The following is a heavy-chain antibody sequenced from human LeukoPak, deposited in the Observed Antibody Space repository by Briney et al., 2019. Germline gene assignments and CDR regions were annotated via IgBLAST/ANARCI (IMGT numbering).Heavy chain of an antibody. CDR3: ARGLTVRGNWFDP. J-gene: IGHJ5*02. D-gene: IGHD3-16*01. Sequence: ASVKVSCKASGYTFTSYYIHWVRQAPGQGLECMGIINPSGGSTSYAQKFQGRVTMTRDTTTSTVYMELSSLRSEDTAVYYCARGLTVRGNWFDPWGQGTLVTVSS. CDR1: GYTFTSYY. V-gene: IGHV1-46*01. CDR2: INPSGGST.